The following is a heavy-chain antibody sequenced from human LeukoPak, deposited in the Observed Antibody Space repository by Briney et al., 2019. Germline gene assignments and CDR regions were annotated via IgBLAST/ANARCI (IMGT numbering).Heavy chain of an antibody. CDR1: GYTFTGYY. V-gene: IGHV1-2*06. CDR3: ARARGYSYGIDY. D-gene: IGHD5-18*01. J-gene: IGHJ4*02. Sequence: ASVKVSCKASGYTFTGYYIHWVRQAPGQGLEWMGRINPNSGGTYYAQKLQGRVTMTRDTSISTAYMELSRLRSDDTAVYYCARARGYSYGIDYWGQGTLVTVSS. CDR2: INPNSGGT.